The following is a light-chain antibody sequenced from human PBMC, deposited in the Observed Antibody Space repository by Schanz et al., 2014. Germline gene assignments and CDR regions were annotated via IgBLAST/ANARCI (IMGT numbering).Light chain of an antibody. Sequence: DIQMTQSPSSVSASVGDRVTITCRASQGISSWLAWYQQKPGKAPKVLIYAASNLQSGVPSRFSGSESGTEFTLTISSLQPDDFATYYCQHYSIYPWTFGQGTKVEIK. CDR2: AAS. CDR3: QHYSIYPWT. CDR1: QGISSW. J-gene: IGKJ1*01. V-gene: IGKV1D-16*01.